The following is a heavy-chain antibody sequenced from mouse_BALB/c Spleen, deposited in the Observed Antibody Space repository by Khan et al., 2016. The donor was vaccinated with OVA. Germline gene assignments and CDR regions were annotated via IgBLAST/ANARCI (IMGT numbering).Heavy chain of an antibody. CDR3: TRSQGNFLFAY. D-gene: IGHD2-1*01. CDR2: INTYTGEP. Sequence: QIQLVQSGPELKKPGETVKISCKASRYTLTNYGMNWVKQAPGKGLKWMGWINTYTGEPTYADDFKGRFAFSLETSASTAYLQIINLKNEDTATYCCTRSQGNFLFAYWGQGTLVTVSA. J-gene: IGHJ3*01. V-gene: IGHV9-3-1*01. CDR1: RYTLTNYG.